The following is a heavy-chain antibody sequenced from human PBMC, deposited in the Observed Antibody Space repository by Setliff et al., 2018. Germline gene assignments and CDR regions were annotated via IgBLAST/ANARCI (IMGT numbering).Heavy chain of an antibody. CDR3: ARDPHYDPTYSLPGHAFDF. V-gene: IGHV4-61*02. CDR1: GGSISSGTYY. D-gene: IGHD3-22*01. Sequence: PSETLSLTCTVSGGSISSGTYYWSWIRQPAGKGLEWIGRIYTSGSTNYNPSLKSRVTMSLDTSKNQFSLKLTSVTAADTAVYYCARDPHYDPTYSLPGHAFDFWGQGIMVTVSS. J-gene: IGHJ3*01. CDR2: IYTSGST.